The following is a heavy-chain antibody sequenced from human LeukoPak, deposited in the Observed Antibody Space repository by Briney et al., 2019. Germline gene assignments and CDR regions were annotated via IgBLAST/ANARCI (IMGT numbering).Heavy chain of an antibody. CDR3: ARDRSLTDP. CDR1: GFTFSSYW. V-gene: IGHV3-7*01. CDR2: IKQDGSEK. Sequence: GGSLRLSCVASGFTFSSYWMSWVRQAPGKGLEWVANIKQDGSEKYYVDSVKGRFTISRDNAKNSLFLQMNSLRAEDTAVYYCARDRSLTDPWGQGTLVIVSS. J-gene: IGHJ5*02.